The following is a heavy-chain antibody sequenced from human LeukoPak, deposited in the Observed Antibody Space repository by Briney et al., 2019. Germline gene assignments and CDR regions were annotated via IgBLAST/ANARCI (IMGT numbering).Heavy chain of an antibody. D-gene: IGHD3-16*01. CDR3: ARSGGGGEKTRRAFDI. Sequence: GASVKVSCKASGYTFTSYGISWVRQAPGQGLEWMGWISAYNGNTNYAQKLQGRVTMTTDTSTSTAYMELGSLRSDDTAVYYCARSGGGGEKTRRAFDIWGQGTMVTVSS. CDR1: GYTFTSYG. CDR2: ISAYNGNT. V-gene: IGHV1-18*01. J-gene: IGHJ3*02.